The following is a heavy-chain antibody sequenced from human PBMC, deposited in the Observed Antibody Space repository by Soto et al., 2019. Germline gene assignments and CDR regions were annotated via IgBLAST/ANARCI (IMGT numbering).Heavy chain of an antibody. CDR1: GDTFTDYY. V-gene: IGHV1-46*04. CDR3: GRGGHVVVVTDALDY. Sequence: QVQLMQSGAEVKKPGASVKVSCKASGDTFTDYYIHWVRQAPGQGLEWMGTVNPSGGHTTYAQHLLGRVTXARXXCXSTRYMELTSLTSDDTAIYYCGRGGHVVVVTDALDYWGQGTLVTVSS. D-gene: IGHD2-21*02. J-gene: IGHJ4*02. CDR2: VNPSGGHT.